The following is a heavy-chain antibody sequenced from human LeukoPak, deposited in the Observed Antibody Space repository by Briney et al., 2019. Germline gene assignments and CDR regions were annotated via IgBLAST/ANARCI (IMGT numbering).Heavy chain of an antibody. CDR3: ARVPYCSSTSCYSDYYYMDV. V-gene: IGHV3-64*01. Sequence: PGGSLRLSCAASGFTFSSYAMHWVRQAPGKGLEYVSAISSNGGSTYYANSVKGRFTISRDNSKNTLYIQMGSLRAEDMAVYYCARVPYCSSTSCYSDYYYMDVWGKGTTVTVSS. CDR2: ISSNGGST. J-gene: IGHJ6*03. D-gene: IGHD2-2*02. CDR1: GFTFSSYA.